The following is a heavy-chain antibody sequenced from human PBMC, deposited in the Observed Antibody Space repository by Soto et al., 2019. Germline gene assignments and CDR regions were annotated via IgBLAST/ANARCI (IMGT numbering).Heavy chain of an antibody. V-gene: IGHV3-21*01. J-gene: IGHJ6*02. CDR2: ISSSSSYI. CDR3: ARDSDNYYDSSGYYPRYYYYGMDV. CDR1: GFTFGSYS. Sequence: GGSLRLSCAASGFTFGSYSMNWVRQAPGKGLEWVSSISSSSSYIYYADSVKGRFTISRDNAKNSLYLQMNSLRAEDTAVYYCARDSDNYYDSSGYYPRYYYYGMDVWGQGTTVTVSS. D-gene: IGHD3-22*01.